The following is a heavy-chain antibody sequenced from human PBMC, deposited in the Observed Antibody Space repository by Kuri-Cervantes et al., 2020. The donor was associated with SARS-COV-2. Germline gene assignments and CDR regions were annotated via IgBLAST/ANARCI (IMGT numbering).Heavy chain of an antibody. CDR1: GGSISSSSYY. CDR2: IYYSGST. J-gene: IGHJ6*02. V-gene: IGHV4-39*01. D-gene: IGHD3-3*01. Sequence: SETLSLTCTVSGGSISSSSYYWGWIRQPPGKGLEWIGSIYYSGSTYYNPSLKSRVTISVDTSKNQFSLKLSSVTAADTAVYYCARRVPPWYDFWSGYYGMDVWGQRTTVTVSS. CDR3: ARRVPPWYDFWSGYYGMDV.